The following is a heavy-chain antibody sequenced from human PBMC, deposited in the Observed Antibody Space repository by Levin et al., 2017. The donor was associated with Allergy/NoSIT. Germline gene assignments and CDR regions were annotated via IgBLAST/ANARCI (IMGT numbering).Heavy chain of an antibody. Sequence: LSLPCAASGFTFRSYYMHWVRQAPGKGLAWVSNIHTDTSVTNYADSVKGRFTISRDNAKNTVYLQMNSLRAEDTAVYYCARGGCSATSCLDYWGQGTLVTVSS. D-gene: IGHD2-15*01. J-gene: IGHJ4*02. CDR1: GFTFRSYY. V-gene: IGHV3-74*01. CDR2: IHTDTSVT. CDR3: ARGGCSATSCLDY.